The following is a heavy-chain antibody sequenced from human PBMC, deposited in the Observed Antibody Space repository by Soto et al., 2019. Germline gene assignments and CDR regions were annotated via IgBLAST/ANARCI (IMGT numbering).Heavy chain of an antibody. J-gene: IGHJ4*02. V-gene: IGHV3-30*18. CDR1: GFTFSSYG. D-gene: IGHD4-17*01. CDR3: AKGPRPPYGGNPGGFDY. CDR2: ISYDGSNK. Sequence: PGGSLRLSCAASGFTFSSYGMHWVRQAPGKGLEWVAVISYDGSNKYYADSVKGRFTISRDNSKNTLYLQMNSLRAEDTAVYYCAKGPRPPYGGNPGGFDYWGQGTQVTVSS.